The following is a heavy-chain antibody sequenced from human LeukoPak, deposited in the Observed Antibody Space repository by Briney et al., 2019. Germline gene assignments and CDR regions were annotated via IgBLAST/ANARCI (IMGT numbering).Heavy chain of an antibody. CDR1: GYTFTSYG. CDR2: ISAYNGNT. J-gene: IGHJ4*02. V-gene: IGHV1-18*04. CDR3: ARIPTPQHTVAGYNLFDY. D-gene: IGHD6-19*01. Sequence: APVKVSCKPSGYTFTSYGISWVWQAPGQGLEWMGWISAYNGNTNYAQKLQGRVTMTTDTSTSTAYMELRSLRSDDTAVYYCARIPTPQHTVAGYNLFDYWGQGTLVTVSS.